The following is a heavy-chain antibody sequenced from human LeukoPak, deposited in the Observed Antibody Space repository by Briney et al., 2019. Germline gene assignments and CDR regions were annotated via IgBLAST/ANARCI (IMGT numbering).Heavy chain of an antibody. CDR2: INHNGNVN. CDR3: ARGGGLDV. Sequence: GGSLRLSCSASGFTFSTYWISWVRQAPGKGLEWVASINHNGNVNYYVDSVKGRFTISRDNAKNSLYLQMSNLRAEDTAVYFCARGGGLDVWGQGATVTVSS. CDR1: GFTFSTYW. D-gene: IGHD3-16*01. J-gene: IGHJ6*02. V-gene: IGHV3-7*03.